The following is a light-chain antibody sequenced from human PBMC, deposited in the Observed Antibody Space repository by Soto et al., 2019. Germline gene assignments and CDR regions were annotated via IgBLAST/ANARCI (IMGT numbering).Light chain of an antibody. Sequence: DIQLTQSPSSLSTSVGDRVTITCRASQTIRTNLNWYQQKPRRAPKLLISAASSLQGGVPLRFSGSGSGTDFTLTISSLQPEDFATYYCQQSYSTPYTFGQGTSLEIK. CDR3: QQSYSTPYT. CDR2: AAS. CDR1: QTIRTN. V-gene: IGKV1-39*01. J-gene: IGKJ2*01.